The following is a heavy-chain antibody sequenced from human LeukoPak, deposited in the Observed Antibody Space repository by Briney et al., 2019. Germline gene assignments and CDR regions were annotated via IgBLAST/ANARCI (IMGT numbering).Heavy chain of an antibody. V-gene: IGHV3-48*01. J-gene: IGHJ4*02. CDR1: GFTFSRYR. Sequence: GGSLRLSCAVSGFTFSRYRMNWVRQAPGKGLEWVSYISESSSTKYYADSVKGRFTISRDNARNSLFLQMSSLRAKDTAVYYCARVATSLARDDYWGQGTLVTVSS. CDR3: ARVATSLARDDY. CDR2: ISESSSTK.